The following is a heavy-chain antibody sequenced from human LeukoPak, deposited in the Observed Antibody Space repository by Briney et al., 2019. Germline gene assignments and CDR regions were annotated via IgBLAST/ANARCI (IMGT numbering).Heavy chain of an antibody. V-gene: IGHV3-21*01. CDR3: ARASYSSSWIFDP. J-gene: IGHJ5*02. D-gene: IGHD6-13*01. CDR1: GFTFSSYT. Sequence: GGSLRLSCAASGFTFSSYTMNWVRQAPGKGLEWVSSISSSNSYIYYADSVKGRFTISRDNAKNSLYLQMDSLRAEDTAVYYCARASYSSSWIFDPWGQGTLVTVSS. CDR2: ISSSNSYI.